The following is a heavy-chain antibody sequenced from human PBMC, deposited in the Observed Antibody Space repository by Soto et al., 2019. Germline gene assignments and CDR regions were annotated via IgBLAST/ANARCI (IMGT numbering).Heavy chain of an antibody. V-gene: IGHV3-7*01. CDR3: AREGRGYCGYGVYYYRMHV. Sequence: GSLRLSCAASGFAFSSYWRSWVREAPGKGLEWVANIRQDGSEKYYVDCVKGRFTISSDNAKHSLYQQMNSLRAEDTAVYYCAREGRGYCGYGVYYYRMHVSGTGTPVTVSS. J-gene: IGHJ6*04. D-gene: IGHD5-12*01. CDR1: GFAFSSYW. CDR2: IRQDGSEK.